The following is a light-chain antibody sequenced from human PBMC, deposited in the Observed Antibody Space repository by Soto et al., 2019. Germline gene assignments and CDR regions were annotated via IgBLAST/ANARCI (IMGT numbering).Light chain of an antibody. CDR1: QDVGTC. Sequence: VQMMQSPCYMSASVGDRVTITCQASQDVGTCLNWNQQRTGRGPKILIQDASNLEAGVPSRFYGSGSGTDFSFPITSLQPEDFATYYCQQCRDVPLTFGRGTKVDMK. CDR3: QQCRDVPLT. V-gene: IGKV1-33*01. J-gene: IGKJ4*01. CDR2: DAS.